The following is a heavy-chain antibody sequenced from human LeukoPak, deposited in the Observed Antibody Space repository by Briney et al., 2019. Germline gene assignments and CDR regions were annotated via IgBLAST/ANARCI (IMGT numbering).Heavy chain of an antibody. D-gene: IGHD3-10*01. J-gene: IGHJ6*02. CDR2: INVVNGAI. CDR1: GFTLRYYQ. V-gene: IGHV3-48*01. Sequence: GGSLRLSCATSGFTLRYYQMNWVREAPGKGLEWVSYINVVNGAIYYADSVKGRFTISGDIATNSVYLQMNSLRAEDTALYYCVRDGNRGYDMDVWGQGTAVTVSS. CDR3: VRDGNRGYDMDV.